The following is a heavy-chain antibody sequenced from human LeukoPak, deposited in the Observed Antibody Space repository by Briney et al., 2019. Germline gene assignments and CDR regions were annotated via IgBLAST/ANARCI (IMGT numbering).Heavy chain of an antibody. CDR1: GFTFSSYA. CDR3: AKDQVAGYYDSSGYSFQH. J-gene: IGHJ1*01. Sequence: GGSLRLSCAASGFTFSSYAMSWVRQAPGKGLEWVSYISNSGSTIYYADSVKGRFTISRDNAKNSLYLQMNSLRAEDTAVYYCAKDQVAGYYDSSGYSFQHWGQGTLVTVSS. V-gene: IGHV3-48*04. D-gene: IGHD3-22*01. CDR2: ISNSGSTI.